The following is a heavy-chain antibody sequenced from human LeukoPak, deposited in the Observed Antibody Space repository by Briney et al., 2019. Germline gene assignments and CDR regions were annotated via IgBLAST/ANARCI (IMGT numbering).Heavy chain of an antibody. CDR1: GFTFSSYS. Sequence: PGGSLRLSCAASGFTFSSYSMNWVRQAPGKGLEWVSSISSSSSYIYYADSVKGRFTISRDNAKNSLYLQMNSLRAEDTAVYYCARDEGSRWFSYYYMDVWGKGTTVTISS. D-gene: IGHD3-10*01. V-gene: IGHV3-21*01. CDR2: ISSSSSYI. J-gene: IGHJ6*03. CDR3: ARDEGSRWFSYYYMDV.